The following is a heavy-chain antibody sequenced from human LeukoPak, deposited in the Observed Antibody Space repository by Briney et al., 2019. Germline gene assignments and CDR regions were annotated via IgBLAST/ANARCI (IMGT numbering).Heavy chain of an antibody. V-gene: IGHV1-8*03. D-gene: IGHD3-22*01. CDR2: MNPNSGIT. Sequence: ASVKVSCKASGYTFSSYDINWVRQATGQGLEWMGWMNPNSGITGYAQKFQGRVTISRSTSISTAYMELSSLRSEDTAVYYCAREDYYDSGSNDYWGQGTLVTVSS. J-gene: IGHJ4*02. CDR3: AREDYYDSGSNDY. CDR1: GYTFSSYD.